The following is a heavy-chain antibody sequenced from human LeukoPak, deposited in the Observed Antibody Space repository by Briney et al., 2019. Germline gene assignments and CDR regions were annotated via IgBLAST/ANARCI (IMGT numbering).Heavy chain of an antibody. D-gene: IGHD3-3*01. Sequence: GGSLRLSCAASGFTVSSNYMSWVRQAPGKGLEWVSVIHSGGSTYYADSVKGRFTISRDNSKNTLYLQMNSLRAEDTAVYYCASLTYYDFWSGSYPNDYWGQGTLVTVSS. CDR3: ASLTYYDFWSGSYPNDY. CDR2: IHSGGST. V-gene: IGHV3-66*02. J-gene: IGHJ4*02. CDR1: GFTVSSNY.